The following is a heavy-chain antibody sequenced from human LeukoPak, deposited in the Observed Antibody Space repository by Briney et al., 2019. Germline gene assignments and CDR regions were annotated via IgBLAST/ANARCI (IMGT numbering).Heavy chain of an antibody. CDR3: ARDFIRAWIGYCSSTSCYEGRWFDP. V-gene: IGHV1-2*02. CDR2: INPNSGGT. D-gene: IGHD2-2*01. J-gene: IGHJ5*02. Sequence: ASVKVSCKVSGYTLTELSMHWVRQAPGQGLEWMGWINPNSGGTNYAQKFRGRVTMTRDTSISTAYMELSRLRSDDTAVYCCARDFIRAWIGYCSSTSCYEGRWFDPWGQGTLVTVSS. CDR1: GYTLTELS.